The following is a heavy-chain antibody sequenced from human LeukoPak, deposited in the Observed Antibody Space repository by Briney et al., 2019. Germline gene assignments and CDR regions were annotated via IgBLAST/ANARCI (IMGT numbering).Heavy chain of an antibody. J-gene: IGHJ4*02. CDR1: GFTFSSYA. V-gene: IGHV3-30*04. CDR2: ISYDGSNK. CDR3: AKYGPQDSGSSHFDY. D-gene: IGHD1-26*01. Sequence: PGGSLRLSCAASGFTFSSYAMHWVRQARGKGLEWVAVISYDGSNKYYADSVKGRFTISRDNSKNTLFLQMNSLRAEDTAIYYCAKYGPQDSGSSHFDYWGQGALVTVSS.